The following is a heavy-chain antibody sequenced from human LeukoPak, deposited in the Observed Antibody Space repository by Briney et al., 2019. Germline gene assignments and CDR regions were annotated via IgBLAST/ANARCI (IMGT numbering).Heavy chain of an antibody. CDR3: ARIDSRSYDY. CDR1: GGSFSGYY. J-gene: IGHJ4*02. CDR2: INHSGST. V-gene: IGHV4-34*01. D-gene: IGHD6-6*01. Sequence: PSETLSLTCAVYGGSFSGYYWSWIRQPPGKGLEWIGEINHSGSTYYNPSLKSRVTISVDTSKNQFSLKLSSVTAADTAVYYCARIDSRSYDYWGQGTLVTVSS.